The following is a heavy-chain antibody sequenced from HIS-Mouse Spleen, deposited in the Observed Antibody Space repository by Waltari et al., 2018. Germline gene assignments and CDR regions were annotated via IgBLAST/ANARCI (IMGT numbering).Heavy chain of an antibody. D-gene: IGHD6-6*01. J-gene: IGHJ3*01. Sequence: EVQLVESGGGLVKPGGSLRLSCAASGFTFSNAWMSWVGQAPGKVLEWVGRIKRKTDGGTTDYAAPVKGRLTISRDDSKNTLYLQMNSLKTEDTAVYYCTTVSSSFDYWGQGTMVTVSS. CDR2: IKRKTDGGTT. V-gene: IGHV3-15*01. CDR3: TTVSSSFDY. CDR1: GFTFSNAW.